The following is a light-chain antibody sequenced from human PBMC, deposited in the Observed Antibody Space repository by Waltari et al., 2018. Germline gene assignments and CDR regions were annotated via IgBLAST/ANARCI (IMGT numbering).Light chain of an antibody. CDR2: KDK. Sequence: QSVLTQPPSASGTPGQRVTISCSGTSSNIGRNYVFWFHQLPGTAPKVLIYKDKQRPPGVPDRFSRSKSGTSASLAISGLRSEDEADYYCATWDDSLSGYVFGSGTKVAVL. CDR3: ATWDDSLSGYV. V-gene: IGLV1-47*01. CDR1: SSNIGRNY. J-gene: IGLJ1*01.